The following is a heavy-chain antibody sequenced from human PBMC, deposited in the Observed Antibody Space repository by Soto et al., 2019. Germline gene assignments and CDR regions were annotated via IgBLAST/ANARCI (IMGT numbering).Heavy chain of an antibody. V-gene: IGHV1-3*01. D-gene: IGHD2-15*01. Sequence: ASVKVSCKASGYTFTRYTMNWLRQAPGQRLEWMGWINPDNGNTKSSQKFQDRVIITRDTSASTAYMDLSSLRSEDTAVYYCARGIATGQFDPWGQGTLVTVSS. CDR1: GYTFTRYT. CDR2: INPDNGNT. CDR3: ARGIATGQFDP. J-gene: IGHJ5*02.